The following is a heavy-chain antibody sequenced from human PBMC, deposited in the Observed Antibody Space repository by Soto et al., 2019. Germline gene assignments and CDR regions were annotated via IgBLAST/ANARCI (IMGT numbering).Heavy chain of an antibody. Sequence: ASVKVSCKASGYTFTSYDINWVRQATGQGLEWMGWMNPNSGNTGYAQKFQGRVTMTRNTFISTAYMELSSLRSEDTAVYYCARARIAVAGRKGWFDPWGQGTLVTASS. V-gene: IGHV1-8*01. CDR3: ARARIAVAGRKGWFDP. J-gene: IGHJ5*02. CDR2: MNPNSGNT. D-gene: IGHD6-19*01. CDR1: GYTFTSYD.